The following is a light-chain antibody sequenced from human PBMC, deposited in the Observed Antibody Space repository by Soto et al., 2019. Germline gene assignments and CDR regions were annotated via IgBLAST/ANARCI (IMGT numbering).Light chain of an antibody. CDR3: QQYGRSPT. V-gene: IGKV3-20*01. Sequence: EIVLTQSPGTLSLSPGERATLSCRASESISSRSLAWYQQKPGQAPRLLMYGASNRAPGIPDRFSGTGSGTDFPLTISRLEPEDFAVFYCQQYGRSPTFGQGTKVEIK. CDR1: ESISSRS. CDR2: GAS. J-gene: IGKJ1*01.